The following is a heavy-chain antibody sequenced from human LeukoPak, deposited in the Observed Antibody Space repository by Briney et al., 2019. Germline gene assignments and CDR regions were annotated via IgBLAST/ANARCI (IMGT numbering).Heavy chain of an antibody. CDR3: AREARYYYYYMDV. CDR2: IKQDGSEK. V-gene: IGHV3-7*01. CDR1: GFTFSSYW. J-gene: IGHJ6*03. Sequence: GGSLRLTCAASGFTFSSYWMSWVRQAPGKGLEWVANIKQDGSEKYYVDSVKGRFTISRDNAKNSLYLQMNSLRAEDTAVYYCAREARYYYYYMDVWGKGTTVTVSS.